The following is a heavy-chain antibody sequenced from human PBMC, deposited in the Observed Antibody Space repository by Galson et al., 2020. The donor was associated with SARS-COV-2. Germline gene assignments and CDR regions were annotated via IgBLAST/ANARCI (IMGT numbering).Heavy chain of an antibody. Sequence: GGSLRLSCAASGFTFSSYGMHWVRQAPGKGLEWVAVISYDGSNKYYADSVKGRFTISRDNSKNTLYLQMNSLRAEDTAVYYCAKNGLVGVSPLYYFDYWGQGTLVTVSS. V-gene: IGHV3-30*18. CDR1: GFTFSSYG. CDR3: AKNGLVGVSPLYYFDY. D-gene: IGHD2-21*01. CDR2: ISYDGSNK. J-gene: IGHJ4*02.